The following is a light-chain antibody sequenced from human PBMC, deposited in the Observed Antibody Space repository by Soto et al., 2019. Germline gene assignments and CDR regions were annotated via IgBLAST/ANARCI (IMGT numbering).Light chain of an antibody. Sequence: QSVLTQPASVSESPGQTVIISCTGTSSDIGGSNYVSWYQQHPGRAPKLILFDVSTRPSKIPYRFSGSKSDNTASLTISGLQADDEADYYCSSYSSSSTLVLFGGGTQLTVL. CDR2: DVS. CDR3: SSYSSSSTLVL. V-gene: IGLV2-14*03. J-gene: IGLJ2*01. CDR1: SSDIGGSNY.